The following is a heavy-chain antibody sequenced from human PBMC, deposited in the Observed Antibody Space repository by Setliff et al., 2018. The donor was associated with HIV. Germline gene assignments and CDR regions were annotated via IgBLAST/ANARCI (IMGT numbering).Heavy chain of an antibody. J-gene: IGHJ3*02. D-gene: IGHD1-1*01. Sequence: GESLKISCKGSGYTFASHWIGWVRQMPGKGLEWIGIIYPGGSDSRYSPSFQGQVTFSADKTVSTAYLQWSSLKPSDTAMYYCAREIRTIEGGALDIWGQGTLVTVSS. V-gene: IGHV5-51*01. CDR2: IYPGGSDS. CDR1: GYTFASHW. CDR3: AREIRTIEGGALDI.